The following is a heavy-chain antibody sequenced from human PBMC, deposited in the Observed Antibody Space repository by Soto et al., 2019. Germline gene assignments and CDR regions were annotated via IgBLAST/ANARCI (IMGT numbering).Heavy chain of an antibody. D-gene: IGHD6-19*01. CDR2: ISWNSGSL. CDR1: GFTFDDYA. J-gene: IGHJ6*02. V-gene: IGHV3-9*01. Sequence: LRLSCAASGFTFDDYAMHWVRQTPGKGLEWVSGISWNSGSLGYADSVKGRFTISRDNAKNFLYLQMNSLRAEDTALYYCANSRSYSGGPLNCLTVGRQGTTVTVSS. CDR3: ANSRSYSGGPLNCLTV.